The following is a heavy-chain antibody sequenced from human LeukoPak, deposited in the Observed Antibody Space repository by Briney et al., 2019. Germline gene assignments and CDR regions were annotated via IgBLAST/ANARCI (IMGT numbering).Heavy chain of an antibody. Sequence: ASVKVSCKASGYTFTSYGISWVRQAPGQGLEWMGWINPNSGGTNYAQKFQGRVTMTRDTSISTAYMELSRLRSDDTAVYYCARASARPDYWGQGTLVTVSS. CDR2: INPNSGGT. CDR1: GYTFTSYG. J-gene: IGHJ4*02. D-gene: IGHD6-6*01. CDR3: ARASARPDY. V-gene: IGHV1-2*02.